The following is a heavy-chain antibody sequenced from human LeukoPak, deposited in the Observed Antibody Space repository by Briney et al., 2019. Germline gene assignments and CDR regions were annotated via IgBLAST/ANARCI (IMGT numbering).Heavy chain of an antibody. CDR2: IKQDGSEK. CDR3: ARGRTTIFGVVIHYYYYYYMDV. CDR1: GFTFSSYW. Sequence: GGSLRLSCAASGFTFSSYWMSWVRQAPGKGLEWVANIKQDGSEKYYVDSVKGRFTISRDNAKNSLYLQMNSLRAEDTAVYYCARGRTTIFGVVIHYYYYYYMDVWDKGTTVTVSS. V-gene: IGHV3-7*01. D-gene: IGHD3-3*01. J-gene: IGHJ6*03.